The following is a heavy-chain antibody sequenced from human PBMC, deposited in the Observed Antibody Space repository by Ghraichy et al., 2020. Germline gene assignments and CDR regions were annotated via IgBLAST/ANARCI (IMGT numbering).Heavy chain of an antibody. V-gene: IGHV1-18*01. CDR2: VSAKNDDT. CDR1: GYTFINYG. D-gene: IGHD3-3*01. Sequence: SVKVSCKASGYTFINYGITWVRQAPGQGLEWMGWVSAKNDDTNSAQKFQGRVTMTTDTSTSTAYMELRSLRSDDTAVYYCARRPYYDFWSGYASYGLDVWGQGTTVTVSS. CDR3: ARRPYYDFWSGYASYGLDV. J-gene: IGHJ6*02.